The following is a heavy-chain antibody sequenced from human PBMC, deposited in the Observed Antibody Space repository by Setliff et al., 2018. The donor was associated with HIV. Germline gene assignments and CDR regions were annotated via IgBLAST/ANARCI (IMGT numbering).Heavy chain of an antibody. CDR1: AFIFTTYG. CDR2: IRYDGNDK. D-gene: IGHD4-17*01. V-gene: IGHV3-30*02. CDR3: VKDGDYRNGDYDAFDI. Sequence: PGGSLRLSCEASAFIFTTYGMHWVRQAPGKGLEWIAFIRYDGNDKYYADSVKGRFTISRDNSKSTVDLQMTSLTAEDTAVYYCVKDGDYRNGDYDAFDIWGQGTMVTVSS. J-gene: IGHJ3*02.